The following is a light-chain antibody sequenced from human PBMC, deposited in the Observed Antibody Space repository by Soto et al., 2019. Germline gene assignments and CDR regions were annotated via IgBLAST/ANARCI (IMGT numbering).Light chain of an antibody. Sequence: QSALTQPASVSGSPGQSITISCTGTSSDVGGYNYVSWYQQHPGKAPKLMIYDVSNRPSGVSNRFSGSKSGNTASLTISELQDEDEADYYCSSYTSSSTLVFGGGTKVTVL. CDR3: SSYTSSSTLV. V-gene: IGLV2-14*01. J-gene: IGLJ2*01. CDR1: SSDVGGYNY. CDR2: DVS.